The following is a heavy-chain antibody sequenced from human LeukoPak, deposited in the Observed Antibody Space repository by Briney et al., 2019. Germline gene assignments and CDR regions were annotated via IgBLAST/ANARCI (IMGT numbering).Heavy chain of an antibody. CDR2: ISSSGSTI. CDR1: GFTFSGYS. V-gene: IGHV3-48*04. J-gene: IGHJ4*02. D-gene: IGHD6-25*01. CDR3: ARDCSDTYFDY. Sequence: GGSLRLSCAASGFTFSGYSINWVRQAPGKGLEWVSYISSSGSTIYYADSVKGRFTISRDNAKNSLYLQMNSLRAEDTAVYYCARDCSDTYFDYWGQGTLVTVSS.